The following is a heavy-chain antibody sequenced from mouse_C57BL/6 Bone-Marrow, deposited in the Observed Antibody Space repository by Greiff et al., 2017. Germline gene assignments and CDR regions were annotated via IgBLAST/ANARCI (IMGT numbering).Heavy chain of an antibody. J-gene: IGHJ3*01. V-gene: IGHV1-69*01. D-gene: IGHD4-1*01. CDR3: SREVPGLGRGAWFAY. Sequence: VQLQQPGAELVMPGASVKLSCKASGYTFTSYWMHWVKQRPGQGLEWIGEIDPSDSYTNYNQKFKGKTTLTVDKSSSTAYLQLSLLTSVDSAVYYCSREVPGLGRGAWFAYWGQGTLVTVSA. CDR1: GYTFTSYW. CDR2: IDPSDSYT.